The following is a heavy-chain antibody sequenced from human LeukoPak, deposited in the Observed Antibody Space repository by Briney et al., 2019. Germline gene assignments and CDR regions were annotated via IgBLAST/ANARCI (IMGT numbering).Heavy chain of an antibody. J-gene: IGHJ4*02. Sequence: GGSLRLSCAASGFTFSSYAMSWVRQAPGKGLEWVSAISGSGGSTYYADSVKGRFTISRDNAKNSLYLQMNSLRAEDTAVYYCARDRRGWELRDYWGQGTLVTVSS. V-gene: IGHV3-23*01. CDR3: ARDRRGWELRDY. CDR1: GFTFSSYA. D-gene: IGHD1-26*01. CDR2: ISGSGGST.